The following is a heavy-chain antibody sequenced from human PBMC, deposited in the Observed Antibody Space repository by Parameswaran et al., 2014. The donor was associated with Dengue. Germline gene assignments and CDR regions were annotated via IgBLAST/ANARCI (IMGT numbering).Heavy chain of an antibody. Sequence: RWIRQPPGKGLEWIGYVYYSGSTAYNPALKSGVTMSVDTSKNQISLKLTSVTAADTAVYYCARNWDGIWGSRRGGLDYWGQGNPGHRLL. CDR3: ARNWDGIWGSRRGGLDY. CDR2: VYYSGST. V-gene: IGHV4-59*01. J-gene: IGHJ4*02. D-gene: IGHD3-16*01.